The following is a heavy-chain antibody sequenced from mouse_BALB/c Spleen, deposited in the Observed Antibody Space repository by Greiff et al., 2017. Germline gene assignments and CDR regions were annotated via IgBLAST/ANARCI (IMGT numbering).Heavy chain of an antibody. CDR2: INPSNGGT. Sequence: QVQLQQPGAELVKPGASVKLSCKASGYTFTSYYMYWVKQRPGQGLEWIGGINPSNGGTNFNEKFKSKATLTVDKSSSTAYMQLSSLTSEDSAVYYCTRDGSLYAMDYWGQGTSVTVSS. CDR1: GYTFTSYY. V-gene: IGHV1S81*02. D-gene: IGHD2-3*01. CDR3: TRDGSLYAMDY. J-gene: IGHJ4*01.